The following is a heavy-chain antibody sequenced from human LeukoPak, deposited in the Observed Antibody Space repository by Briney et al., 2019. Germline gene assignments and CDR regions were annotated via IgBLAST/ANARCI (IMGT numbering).Heavy chain of an antibody. J-gene: IGHJ4*02. D-gene: IGHD3-9*01. CDR2: IYYSGST. CDR1: GGSISSYY. Sequence: SEPLSLTCTVSGGSISSYYWSWIRQPPGKGLEWIGYIYYSGSTNYNPSLKSRVTISVDTSKNQFSLKLSSVTAADTAVYYCASYDILTGADYWGQGTLVTVSS. V-gene: IGHV4-59*01. CDR3: ASYDILTGADY.